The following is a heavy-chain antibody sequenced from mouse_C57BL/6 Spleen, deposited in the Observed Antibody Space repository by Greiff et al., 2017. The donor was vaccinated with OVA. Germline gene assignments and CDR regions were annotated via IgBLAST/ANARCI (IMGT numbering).Heavy chain of an antibody. Sequence: QVQLKESGAELARPGASVKLSCKASGYTFTSYGISWVKQRTGQGLEWIGEIYPRSGNTYYNEKFKGKATLTADKSSSTAYMELRSLTSEDSAVYFCARSYDYDVRFAYWGQGTLVTVSA. CDR2: IYPRSGNT. CDR3: ARSYDYDVRFAY. V-gene: IGHV1-81*01. CDR1: GYTFTSYG. J-gene: IGHJ3*01. D-gene: IGHD2-4*01.